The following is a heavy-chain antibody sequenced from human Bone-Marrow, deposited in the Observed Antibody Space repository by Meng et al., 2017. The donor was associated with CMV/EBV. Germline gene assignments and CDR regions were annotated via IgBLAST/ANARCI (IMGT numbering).Heavy chain of an antibody. D-gene: IGHD3-3*01. J-gene: IGHJ4*02. CDR3: ARVVTIFGVVTVHLHTLVYFEY. Sequence: SETLSLTCAVYGGSFSGYYWSWIRQPPGKGLEWIGEINHSGSTNYNPSLKSRVTISVDTSKNQFSLKLSSVTAADTAVYYCARVVTIFGVVTVHLHTLVYFEYWGQGTLVPVSS. CDR1: GGSFSGYY. CDR2: INHSGST. V-gene: IGHV4-34*01.